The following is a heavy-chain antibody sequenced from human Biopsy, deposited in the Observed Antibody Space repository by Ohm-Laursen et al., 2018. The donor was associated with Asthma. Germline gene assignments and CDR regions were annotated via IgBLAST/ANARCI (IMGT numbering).Heavy chain of an antibody. CDR3: ARCQVGYSSGWSLLLKKIYYSGMDV. Sequence: SVKVSCKAPGGTFSNFAMSWVRQAPGQGLEWLGGIMTVFGTTNYAQKVQGRVTITADESTSTAYMEVTSLRSEDTAIYYCARCQVGYSSGWSLLLKKIYYSGMDVWGQGTAVTVSS. J-gene: IGHJ6*02. CDR2: IMTVFGTT. V-gene: IGHV1-69*13. D-gene: IGHD6-19*01. CDR1: GGTFSNFA.